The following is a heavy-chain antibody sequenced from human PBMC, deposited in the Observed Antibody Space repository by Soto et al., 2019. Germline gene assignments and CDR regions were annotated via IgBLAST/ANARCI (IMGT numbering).Heavy chain of an antibody. Sequence: QMQLVQSGPEVKKPGTSVKVSCKASGFTFTSSAVQWVRQARGQRLEWIGWIVVGSGNTNYAQKFQERVTITRDMSTSTAYMELSSLRSEDTAVYYCAAERDAETTDIDYYYGMDVWGQGTTVTVSS. CDR3: AAERDAETTDIDYYYGMDV. J-gene: IGHJ6*02. V-gene: IGHV1-58*01. D-gene: IGHD4-4*01. CDR1: GFTFTSSA. CDR2: IVVGSGNT.